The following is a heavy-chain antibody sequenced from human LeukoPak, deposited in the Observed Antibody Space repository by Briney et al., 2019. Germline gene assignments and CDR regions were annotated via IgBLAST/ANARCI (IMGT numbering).Heavy chain of an antibody. CDR2: IYYSGST. J-gene: IGHJ4*02. V-gene: IGHV4-39*01. Sequence: SETLSLTRTVSGGSISSSSYYWGWIRQPPGKGLEWIGTIYYSGSTYFNPSLKSRVSISVDTSKNQFSLILNSVTVADTAVYHCARHSSYSSGWFQDYWGQGTLVSVSS. CDR3: ARHSSYSSGWFQDY. D-gene: IGHD6-19*01. CDR1: GGSISSSSYY.